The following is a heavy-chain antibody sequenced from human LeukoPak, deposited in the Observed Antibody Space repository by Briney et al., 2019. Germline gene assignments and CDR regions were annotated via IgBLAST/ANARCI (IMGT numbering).Heavy chain of an antibody. CDR3: ARDDGYILRADAFDI. D-gene: IGHD5-24*01. Sequence: SVKVSCKASGGTFSSYAISWLRQAPGQGLEWMGRIIPIFGTANYAQKFQGRVTITTDESTSTAYMELSSLRSEDTAVYYCARDDGYILRADAFDIWGQGTMVTVSS. V-gene: IGHV1-69*05. J-gene: IGHJ3*02. CDR2: IIPIFGTA. CDR1: GGTFSSYA.